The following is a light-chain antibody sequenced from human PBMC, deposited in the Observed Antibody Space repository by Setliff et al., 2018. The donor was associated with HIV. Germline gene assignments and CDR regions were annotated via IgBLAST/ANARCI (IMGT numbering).Light chain of an antibody. V-gene: IGLV2-14*03. Sequence: QSVLTQPASVSGSPGQSITISCTGTSSDIGRYNYVSWYQQYPGRGPTLAIFDVSERPSGVSNRFSGSKSDNTASLIISGLQPDDEADYYCCSYARGSTYVFGSGTKGTVL. J-gene: IGLJ1*01. CDR2: DVS. CDR1: SSDIGRYNY. CDR3: CSYARGSTYV.